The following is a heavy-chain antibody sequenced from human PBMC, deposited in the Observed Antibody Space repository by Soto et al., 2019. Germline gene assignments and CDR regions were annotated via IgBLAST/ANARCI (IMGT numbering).Heavy chain of an antibody. CDR2: IYYSGST. D-gene: IGHD3-9*01. CDR3: ARHPHYDILTGEPYYFDY. CDR1: GGSISSGGYY. J-gene: IGHJ4*02. Sequence: SETLSLTCTVSGGSISSGGYYWSWIRQHPGKGLEWIGYIYYSGSTYYNPSLKSRVTISVDTSKNQFSLKLSSVTAADTAVYYCARHPHYDILTGEPYYFDYWGQGTLVTVSS. V-gene: IGHV4-31*03.